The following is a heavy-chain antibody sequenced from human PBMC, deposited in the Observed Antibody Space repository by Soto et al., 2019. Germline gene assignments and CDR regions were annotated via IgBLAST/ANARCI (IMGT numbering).Heavy chain of an antibody. CDR2: IYYSGST. Sequence: PSEILSLTCPVSGCSISSSSYYWGWIRQPPGKGLEWIGSIYYSGSTYYNPSLKSRVTISVDTSKNQFSLKLSSVTAADTAVYYCARVDSSSWLYYFDYWGQGTLVTVSS. CDR1: GCSISSSSYY. V-gene: IGHV4-39*01. CDR3: ARVDSSSWLYYFDY. J-gene: IGHJ4*02. D-gene: IGHD6-13*01.